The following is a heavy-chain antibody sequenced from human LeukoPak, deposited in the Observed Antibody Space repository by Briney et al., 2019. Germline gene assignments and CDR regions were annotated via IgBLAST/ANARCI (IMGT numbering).Heavy chain of an antibody. D-gene: IGHD5-18*01. Sequence: SVKVSCKASGGTFSSYAISWVRQAPGQGLEWMGGIIPIFGTANYAQKFQGRVTITADESTSTAYMELSSLRSGDTAMYFCARGDRRTLWAPLDYWGQGTLVTVSS. CDR2: IIPIFGTA. CDR3: ARGDRRTLWAPLDY. CDR1: GGTFSSYA. V-gene: IGHV1-69*01. J-gene: IGHJ4*02.